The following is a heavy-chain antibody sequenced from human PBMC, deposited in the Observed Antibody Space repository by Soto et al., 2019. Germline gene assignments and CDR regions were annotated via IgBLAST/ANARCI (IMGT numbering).Heavy chain of an antibody. D-gene: IGHD4-17*01. CDR1: GFTFSTYA. Sequence: EVQLLQSGGGLVQPGGSLRLSCAASGFTFSTYAMNWVRQAPGKGLEWVSGISGRGGRTLYANSVKGRFTISRDNSKDTLNLQMNSLRDEDTAVYYCAREGSVNTYWYLDLWGRGTLATVSS. V-gene: IGHV3-23*01. CDR2: ISGRGGRT. CDR3: AREGSVNTYWYLDL. J-gene: IGHJ2*01.